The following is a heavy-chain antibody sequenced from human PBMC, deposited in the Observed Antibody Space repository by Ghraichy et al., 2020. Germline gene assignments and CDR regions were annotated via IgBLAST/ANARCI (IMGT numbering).Heavy chain of an antibody. CDR2: ISAYNGNT. CDR3: ARSQNSGYDFWSGYYGNYYYYGMDV. CDR1: GYTFTSYG. D-gene: IGHD3-3*01. J-gene: IGHJ6*02. Sequence: ASVKVSCKASGYTFTSYGISWVRQAPGQGLEWMGWISAYNGNTNYAQKLQGRVTMTTDTSTSTAYMELRSLRSDDTAVYYCARSQNSGYDFWSGYYGNYYYYGMDVWGQGTTVTVSS. V-gene: IGHV1-18*04.